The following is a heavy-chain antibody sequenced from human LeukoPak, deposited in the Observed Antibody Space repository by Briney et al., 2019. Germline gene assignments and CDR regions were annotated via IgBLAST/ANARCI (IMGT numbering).Heavy chain of an antibody. CDR2: TYYRSKWYN. J-gene: IGHJ6*02. V-gene: IGHV6-1*01. Sequence: SQTLSLTCAISGDSVSSNSAAWNWIRQSPSRGLEWLGRTYYRSKWYNDYAVSVKSRITINPDTSKNQFFLQLNSVTPEDTAVYYCARGEKLAAAGTPNYYYYGMDVWGQGTTVTVSS. D-gene: IGHD6-13*01. CDR1: GDSVSSNSAA. CDR3: ARGEKLAAAGTPNYYYYGMDV.